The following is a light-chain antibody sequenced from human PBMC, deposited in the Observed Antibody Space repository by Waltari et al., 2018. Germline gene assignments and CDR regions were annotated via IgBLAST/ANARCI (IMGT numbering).Light chain of an antibody. J-gene: IGKJ2*01. CDR3: QQYEDVPYT. CDR1: QSISSY. V-gene: IGKV1-33*01. Sequence: DIQMTQSPSSLSASVGDRVTITCRASQSISSYLNWYQQKPGKAPKLLIYDVSNLEKGVPSRFSGGGSETDFSFTISSLQSEDIATYYCQQYEDVPYTFGQGTKLMIK. CDR2: DVS.